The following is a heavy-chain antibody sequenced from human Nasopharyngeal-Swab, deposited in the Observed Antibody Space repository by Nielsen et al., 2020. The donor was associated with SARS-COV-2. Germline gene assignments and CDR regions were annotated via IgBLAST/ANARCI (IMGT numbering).Heavy chain of an antibody. V-gene: IGHV4-34*01. CDR1: GGFFSGYY. Sequence: SETLSLTCAVYGGFFSGYYWSWIRQPPGKGLEWIGEINHSGSTNYNPSLKSRVTISVDTSKNQFSLKLSSVTAADTAVYHCARVGGIPGGYSSSWGYYYGMDVWGQGTTVTVSS. J-gene: IGHJ6*02. CDR3: ARVGGIPGGYSSSWGYYYGMDV. CDR2: INHSGST. D-gene: IGHD6-13*01.